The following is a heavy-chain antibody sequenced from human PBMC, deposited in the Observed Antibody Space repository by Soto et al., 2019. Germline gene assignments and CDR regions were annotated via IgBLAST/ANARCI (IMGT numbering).Heavy chain of an antibody. D-gene: IGHD1-1*01. J-gene: IGHJ4*02. CDR1: GFTFSTYG. V-gene: IGHV3-30*18. Sequence: QVQLVESGGGVVQPGRALRLSCEASGFTFSTYGMHWDRQDPGKGLEWVAVISYDGANKYYVDSVKGRFTISRDNSKNTLYLTMNNLIAEDTAVYYCAKFVYNLNDWFFDYWGQGTLVTVSS. CDR3: AKFVYNLNDWFFDY. CDR2: ISYDGANK.